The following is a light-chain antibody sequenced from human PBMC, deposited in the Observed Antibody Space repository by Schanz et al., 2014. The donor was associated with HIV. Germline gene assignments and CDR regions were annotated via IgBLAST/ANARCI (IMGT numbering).Light chain of an antibody. Sequence: QSALTQPPSASGSPGQSVTISCTGTSSDVGGYNYVSWYQQHPGKAPKLLIYEVNKRPSGVPDRFSGSKSGNTASLAITGLRSEDEADYYCAAWDDSLIWVFGGGTKLTVL. CDR1: SSDVGGYNY. CDR2: EVN. CDR3: AAWDDSLIWV. V-gene: IGLV2-8*01. J-gene: IGLJ3*02.